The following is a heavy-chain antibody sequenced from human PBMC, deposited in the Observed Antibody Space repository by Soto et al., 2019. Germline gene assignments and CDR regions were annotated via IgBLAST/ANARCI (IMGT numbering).Heavy chain of an antibody. CDR3: ARAGCSSTTCYFYYGMDV. CDR1: GYTFTSYA. V-gene: IGHV1-3*01. D-gene: IGHD2-2*01. Sequence: GASVKVSCKASGYTFTSYALHWVRQAPGQRLEWMGRINPGNDNTRYSQKFQPRVTITRDTSASIAHMELSSLTSDDTAVYYCARAGCSSTTCYFYYGMDVWGQGTTVTVSS. J-gene: IGHJ6*02. CDR2: INPGNDNT.